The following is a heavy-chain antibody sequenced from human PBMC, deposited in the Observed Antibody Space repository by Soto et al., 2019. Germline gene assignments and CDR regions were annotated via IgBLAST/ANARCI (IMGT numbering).Heavy chain of an antibody. CDR2: ITNNGVKT. CDR3: VKGQQWLSGDVAG. V-gene: IGHV3-64D*06. D-gene: IGHD6-19*01. Sequence: GSLRLSCSASGFSFRGYAMHWVRQAAGKGLEYVSGITNNGVKTYYADSVKDRITISRDNSKNTLYLEVSSLRPEDAAVYYCVKGQQWLSGDVAGWGQGTAVAVSS. J-gene: IGHJ6*01. CDR1: GFSFRGYA.